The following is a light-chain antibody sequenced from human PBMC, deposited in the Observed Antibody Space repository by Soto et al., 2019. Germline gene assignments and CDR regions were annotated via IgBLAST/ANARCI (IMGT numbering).Light chain of an antibody. CDR3: SSFTSSSALDV. J-gene: IGLJ1*01. CDR2: EVS. V-gene: IGLV2-14*01. CDR1: SSDIGAYGF. Sequence: QSVLTQPASVSGSPGQSITISCTGTSSDIGAYGFVSWYQHHPGKAPKLLIYEVSYRPSGVSSRFSGSKSGNSASLTISGLQAEDDADYYCSSFTSSSALDVFGPGTKVTVL.